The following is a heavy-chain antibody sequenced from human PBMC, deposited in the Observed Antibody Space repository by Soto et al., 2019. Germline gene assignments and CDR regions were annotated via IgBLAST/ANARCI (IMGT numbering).Heavy chain of an antibody. Sequence: PGGSLRLSCAASGFTFGDYYMSWIRQAPGKGLEWVSYIRSTGAVIFYADSVKGRFAISRDNAKDSLYLQMNSLRADDTAVYYCARGVYDSSGTFDYRGQGTLVTVSS. D-gene: IGHD3-22*01. CDR1: GFTFGDYY. CDR2: IRSTGAVI. CDR3: ARGVYDSSGTFDY. J-gene: IGHJ4*02. V-gene: IGHV3-11*01.